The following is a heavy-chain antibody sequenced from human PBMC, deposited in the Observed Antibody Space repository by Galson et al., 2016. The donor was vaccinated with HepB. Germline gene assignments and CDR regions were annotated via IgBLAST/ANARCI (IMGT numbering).Heavy chain of an antibody. CDR1: GFTFSSYA. D-gene: IGHD2-2*01. Sequence: SLRLSCAASGFTFSSYAMHWVRQAPGRGLEWVTVISYDGSNIYYADSVRGRFTISRDNSKNTLFLQMNSLRAEDTAVYYCARGVVPAAKFYFDYWGQGTLVTVSS. CDR2: ISYDGSNI. V-gene: IGHV3-30*04. CDR3: ARGVVPAAKFYFDY. J-gene: IGHJ4*02.